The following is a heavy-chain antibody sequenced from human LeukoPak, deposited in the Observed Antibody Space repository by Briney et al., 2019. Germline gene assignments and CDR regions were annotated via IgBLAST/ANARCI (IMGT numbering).Heavy chain of an antibody. CDR2: IIPIFGTA. Sequence: GASVKVSCKASGGTFSSYAISWVRQAPGQGLEWMGGIIPIFGTANYAQKFQGRVTITADKSTSTAYMELSSLRSEDTAVYYCARELPSPNDHHYFDYWGQGTLVTVSS. CDR1: GGTFSSYA. D-gene: IGHD1-1*01. V-gene: IGHV1-69*06. J-gene: IGHJ4*02. CDR3: ARELPSPNDHHYFDY.